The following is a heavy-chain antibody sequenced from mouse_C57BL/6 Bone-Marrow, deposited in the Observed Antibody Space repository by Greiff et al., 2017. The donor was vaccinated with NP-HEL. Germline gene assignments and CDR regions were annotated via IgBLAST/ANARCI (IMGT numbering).Heavy chain of an antibody. J-gene: IGHJ3*01. V-gene: IGHV5-12*01. CDR1: GFTFSDYY. CDR2: ISNGGGST. Sequence: EVKLVESGGGLVQPGGSLKLSCAASGFTFSDYYMYWVRQTPEKRLEWVAYISNGGGSTYYPDTVKGRFTISRDNAKNTLYLQMSRLKSEDTAMYYCARHRGYYYGSPFAYWGQGTLVTVSA. CDR3: ARHRGYYYGSPFAY. D-gene: IGHD1-1*01.